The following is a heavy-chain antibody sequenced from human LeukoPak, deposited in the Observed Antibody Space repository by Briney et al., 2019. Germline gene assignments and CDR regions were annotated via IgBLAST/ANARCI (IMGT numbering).Heavy chain of an antibody. CDR1: GFTFDDYA. CDR3: ARSGYSYGRFDY. J-gene: IGHJ4*02. D-gene: IGHD5-18*01. CDR2: ISWNSGSI. Sequence: GGSLRLSCAASGFTFDDYAMHWVRHAPGKGLEWVSGISWNSGSIGYADSVKGRFTISRDNAKNSLYLQMNSLRAEDTAVYYCARSGYSYGRFDYWGQGTLVTVSS. V-gene: IGHV3-9*01.